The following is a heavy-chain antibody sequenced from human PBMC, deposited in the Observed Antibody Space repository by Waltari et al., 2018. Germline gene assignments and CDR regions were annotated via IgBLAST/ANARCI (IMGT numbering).Heavy chain of an antibody. J-gene: IGHJ4*02. CDR3: AREYILVWFGELLPYYFDY. V-gene: IGHV4-34*01. D-gene: IGHD3-10*01. CDR2: IKPSGSN. Sequence: QVQLQQWGAGLLKPSETLSLTCAVNGWSFSGYYWSWIRQAPGKGLGRIGGIKPSGSNNYNPSLKSRVTISVDTSENQFSLKLSSVTAADTAVYYCAREYILVWFGELLPYYFDYWGQGTLVTVSS. CDR1: GWSFSGYY.